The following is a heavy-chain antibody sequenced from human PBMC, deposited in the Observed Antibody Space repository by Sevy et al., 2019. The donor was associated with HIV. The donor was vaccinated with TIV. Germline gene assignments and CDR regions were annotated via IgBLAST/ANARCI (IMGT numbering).Heavy chain of an antibody. CDR2: INHSGST. J-gene: IGHJ6*02. D-gene: IGHD2-2*01. Sequence: SETLSLTCAVYGGSFSGYYWSWIRQPPGKGLEWSGEINHSGSTNYNPSLKSRVTISVDTSKNQFSLKLSSVTAADTAVYYCARGHQGVFYYYGMDVWGQGTTVTVSS. CDR3: ARGHQGVFYYYGMDV. CDR1: GGSFSGYY. V-gene: IGHV4-34*01.